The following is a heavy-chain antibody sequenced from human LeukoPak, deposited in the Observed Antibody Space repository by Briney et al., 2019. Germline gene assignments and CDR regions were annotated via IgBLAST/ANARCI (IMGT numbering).Heavy chain of an antibody. J-gene: IGHJ3*02. CDR3: ARSLAGYAFDAFDI. CDR1: GGTFSSYA. Sequence: SVKVSRKASGGTFSSYAIRWVRPAPGQGLEWMGGIISIFGTTNYAQKFQGRVTITTDESTSTAYMELSSLRSEDTAVYYCARSLAGYAFDAFDIWGQGTMVTVSS. CDR2: IISIFGTT. D-gene: IGHD3-9*01. V-gene: IGHV1-69*05.